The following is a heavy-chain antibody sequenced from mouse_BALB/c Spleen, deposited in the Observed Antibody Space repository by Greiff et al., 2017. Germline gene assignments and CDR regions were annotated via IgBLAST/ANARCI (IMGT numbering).Heavy chain of an antibody. J-gene: IGHJ4*01. Sequence: DVMLVESGGGLVKPGGSLKLSCAASGFTFSSYTMSWVRQTPEKGLEWVAYISSGSSTIYYADTVKGRFTISRDNPKNTLFLQMTSLRSEDTAMYYCARGSTAYAMDYWGQGTSVTVSS. V-gene: IGHV5-17*02. CDR2: ISSGSSTI. CDR1: GFTFSSYT. D-gene: IGHD1-2*01. CDR3: ARGSTAYAMDY.